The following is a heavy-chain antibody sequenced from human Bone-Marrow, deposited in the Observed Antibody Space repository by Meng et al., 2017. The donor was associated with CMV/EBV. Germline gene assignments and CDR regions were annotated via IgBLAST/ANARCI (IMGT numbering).Heavy chain of an antibody. Sequence: GESLKISCAASGFTFSSYSMNWVRQAPGKGLEWVSSSSSSSSYIYYADSVKGRFTISRDNAKNSLYLQMNSLRAEDTAVYYCASSYSSRSLLGFDYWGQGTLVTVSS. CDR3: ASSYSSRSLLGFDY. V-gene: IGHV3-21*01. J-gene: IGHJ4*02. CDR2: SSSSSSYI. CDR1: GFTFSSYS. D-gene: IGHD6-13*01.